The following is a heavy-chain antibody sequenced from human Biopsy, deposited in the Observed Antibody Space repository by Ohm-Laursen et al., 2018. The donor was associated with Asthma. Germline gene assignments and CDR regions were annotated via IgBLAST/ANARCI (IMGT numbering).Heavy chain of an antibody. D-gene: IGHD6-13*01. CDR3: VRGSSSWHHGPFHYYYGLDV. Sequence: GTLSLTCSLSSGSGGYMRSGNYYWGWIRQPPGKGLEWIGSIYYSGTTYYNPSLESRVTVSADTTKNQFSLKLTSVTAADAAVYYCVRGSSSWHHGPFHYYYGLDVRGQGTTATVSS. J-gene: IGHJ6*02. CDR2: IYYSGTT. CDR1: SGSGGYMRSGNYY. V-gene: IGHV4-39*01.